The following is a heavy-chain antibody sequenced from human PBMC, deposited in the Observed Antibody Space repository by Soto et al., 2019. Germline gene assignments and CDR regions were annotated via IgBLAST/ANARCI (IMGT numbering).Heavy chain of an antibody. CDR1: GGSISSSSYY. J-gene: IGHJ6*02. Sequence: SETLSLTCTVSGGSISSSSYYWGWIRQPPGKGLEWIGSIYYSGSTYYNPSLKSRVTISVDTSKNQFSPKLSSVTAADTAVYYCARGVATLLYYYGMDVWGQGTTVTVSS. CDR3: ARGVATLLYYYGMDV. V-gene: IGHV4-39*01. CDR2: IYYSGST. D-gene: IGHD5-12*01.